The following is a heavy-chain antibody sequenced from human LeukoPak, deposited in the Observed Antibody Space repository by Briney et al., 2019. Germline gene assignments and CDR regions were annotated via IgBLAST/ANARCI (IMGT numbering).Heavy chain of an antibody. CDR1: GGSINSYY. J-gene: IGHJ6*02. Sequence: SETLSLTCTVSGGSINSYYWSWIRQPPGKGLEWIGYIYYSGSTNYNPSLKSRVTISVDTSKNQFSLKLSSVTAADTAVNYCARMWGELRWELLGPAYYYYYGMDVWGQGTTVTVSS. CDR3: ARMWGELRWELLGPAYYYYYGMDV. CDR2: IYYSGST. V-gene: IGHV4-59*01. D-gene: IGHD1-26*01.